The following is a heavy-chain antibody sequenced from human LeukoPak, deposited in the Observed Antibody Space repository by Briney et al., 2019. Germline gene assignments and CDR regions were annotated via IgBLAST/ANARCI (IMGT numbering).Heavy chain of an antibody. CDR1: GGSISSSSYY. CDR3: ARGAWLYGYYYYMDV. J-gene: IGHJ6*03. V-gene: IGHV4-39*07. D-gene: IGHD3-22*01. CDR2: IYYSGST. Sequence: PSETLSLTCTVSGGSISSSSYYWGWIRQPPGKGLEWIGSIYYSGSTYYNPSLKSRVTISVDTSKNQFSLKLSSVTAADTAVYYCARGAWLYGYYYYMDVWGKGTTVTVSS.